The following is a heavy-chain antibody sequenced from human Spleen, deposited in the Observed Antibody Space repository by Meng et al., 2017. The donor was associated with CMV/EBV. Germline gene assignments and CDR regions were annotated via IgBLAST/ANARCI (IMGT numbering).Heavy chain of an antibody. D-gene: IGHD4-11*01. CDR3: AREKWTVTILYYYYGMDV. CDR1: GFTFGDYA. CDR2: IKQDGSEK. V-gene: IGHV3-7*01. J-gene: IGHJ6*02. Sequence: SCTASGFTFGDYAMSWVRQAPGKGLEWVANIKQDGSEKYYVDSVKGRFTISRDNAKNSLYLQMNSLRAEDTAVYYCAREKWTVTILYYYYGMDVWGQGTTVTVSS.